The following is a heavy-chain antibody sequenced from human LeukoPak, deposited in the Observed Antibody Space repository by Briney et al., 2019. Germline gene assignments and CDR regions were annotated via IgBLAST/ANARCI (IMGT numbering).Heavy chain of an antibody. Sequence: ASVKVSCKASGYTFTSYDINWVRQAPGQGLEWMGWMNPNSGNTVYAQKFQGRVTMTRNTSISTAYMELSSLRSEDTAVYYCARVKLRYYDSSGYDYYYYYGMDVWGQGTTVTVSS. CDR1: GYTFTSYD. D-gene: IGHD3-22*01. CDR2: MNPNSGNT. J-gene: IGHJ6*02. V-gene: IGHV1-8*01. CDR3: ARVKLRYYDSSGYDYYYYYGMDV.